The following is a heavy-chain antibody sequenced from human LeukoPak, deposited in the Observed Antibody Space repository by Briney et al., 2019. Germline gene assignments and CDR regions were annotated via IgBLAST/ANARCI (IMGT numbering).Heavy chain of an antibody. J-gene: IGHJ4*02. CDR2: IYHSGIT. CDR3: ARICDGDCSLSY. D-gene: IGHD2-21*02. Sequence: PSETLSLTCTVSGYSISSGYYWGWIRQPPGKGLEWIGSIYHSGITYYNPSLKSRVTMSIDTSKNQFSLKLGSVTAADTAVYYCARICDGDCSLSYWGQGTLVTVSS. V-gene: IGHV4-38-2*02. CDR1: GYSISSGYY.